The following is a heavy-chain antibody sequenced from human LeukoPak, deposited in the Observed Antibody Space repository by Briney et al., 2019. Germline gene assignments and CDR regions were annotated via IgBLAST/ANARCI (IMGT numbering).Heavy chain of an antibody. D-gene: IGHD2-15*01. CDR1: GFTFSDYY. CDR2: ISSSGSTI. J-gene: IGHJ4*02. CDR3: ARDGASGYSLITFDY. Sequence: PGGSLRLSCAASGFTFSDYYMSWIRQAPGKGLEWVSYISSSGSTIYYADSVKGRFTISRDNAKNSLYLQMNSLRAEDTAVYYCARDGASGYSLITFDYWGQGTLVTVSS. V-gene: IGHV3-11*01.